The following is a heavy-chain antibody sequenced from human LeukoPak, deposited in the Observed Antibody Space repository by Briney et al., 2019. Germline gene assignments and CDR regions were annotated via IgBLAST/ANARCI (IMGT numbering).Heavy chain of an antibody. CDR3: ARDLEAANTYYFDY. CDR2: ISSAGTT. CDR1: GFTVSSSY. Sequence: PGGSLRLSCAASGFTVSSSYMSWVRQAPGKGLEWVSIISSAGTTYYADSVKGRFTISRDNSKNTVYLQVNSLRDEDTAVYYCARDLEAANTYYFDYGGQGTMVTVS. J-gene: IGHJ4*02. D-gene: IGHD6-13*01. V-gene: IGHV3-66*01.